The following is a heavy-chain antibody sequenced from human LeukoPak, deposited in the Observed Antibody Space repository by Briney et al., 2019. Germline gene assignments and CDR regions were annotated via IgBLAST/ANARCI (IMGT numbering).Heavy chain of an antibody. Sequence: PGGSLRPSCAASGFTFSSYAMSWVRQAPGKGLEWVSAISGSGGSTYYADSVKGRFTISRDNSKNTLYLQMNSLRAEDTSVYYCAKDERSSSWILDAFDIWGQGTMVTVSS. V-gene: IGHV3-23*01. CDR2: ISGSGGST. CDR1: GFTFSSYA. CDR3: AKDERSSSWILDAFDI. D-gene: IGHD6-13*01. J-gene: IGHJ3*02.